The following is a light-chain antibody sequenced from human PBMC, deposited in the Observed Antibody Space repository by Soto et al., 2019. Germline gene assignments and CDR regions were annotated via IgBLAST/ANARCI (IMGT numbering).Light chain of an antibody. J-gene: IGLJ3*02. V-gene: IGLV1-47*01. CDR2: SNN. Sequence: QSVLTQPPSASGTPGQRITISCSGSSSNIGNNFVNWYQQLPGTAPKLLIYSNNQRPSGVPDRFTGSKSGPSASVATSGLRSEDEADYDCAAWDHSLSSELFGGGTKVTVL. CDR3: AAWDHSLSSEL. CDR1: SSNIGNNF.